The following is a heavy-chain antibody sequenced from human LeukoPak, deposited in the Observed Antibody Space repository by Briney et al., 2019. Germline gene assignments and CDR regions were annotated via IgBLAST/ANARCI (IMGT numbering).Heavy chain of an antibody. D-gene: IGHD6-13*01. V-gene: IGHV3-23*01. J-gene: IGHJ5*02. CDR1: GFPFSTHS. CDR3: AKDSSSGLFVRRRNWFDP. Sequence: GGSLRLSCAASGFPFSTHSLNWVRQAPGKGLEWVSAISGSGGSTYYADSVKGRFTISRDNSKNTLYLQMNSLRAEDTAVYYCAKDSSSGLFVRRRNWFDPWGQGTLVTVSS. CDR2: ISGSGGST.